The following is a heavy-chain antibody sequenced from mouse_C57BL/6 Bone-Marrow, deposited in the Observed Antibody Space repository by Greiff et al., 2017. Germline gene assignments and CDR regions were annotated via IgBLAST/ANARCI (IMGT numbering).Heavy chain of an antibody. CDR1: EYEFPSHD. V-gene: IGHV5-2*01. Sequence: EVQRVESGGGLVQPGESLKLSCESNEYEFPSHDMSWVRKTPEKRLELVAAINSDGGSPYYPDTMERRFIISRDNTKKTLYLQMSSLRSEDTALYYCARHRVGWLLPWFAYWGQGTLVTVSA. CDR2: INSDGGSP. D-gene: IGHD2-3*01. CDR3: ARHRVGWLLPWFAY. J-gene: IGHJ3*01.